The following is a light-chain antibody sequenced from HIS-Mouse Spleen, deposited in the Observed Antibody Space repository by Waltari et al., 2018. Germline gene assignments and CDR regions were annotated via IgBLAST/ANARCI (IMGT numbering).Light chain of an antibody. CDR1: ALPKEY. CDR2: EDR. V-gene: IGLV3-10*01. Sequence: SYELTQPPSVSVSPGQTARITCSGDALPKEYAYRDQQKSGQAPVLVSYEDRKRPSGIPERFSGSSSGTMAPLTISGAQVEDEADYYCYSTDSSGNHRVFGGGTKLTVL. J-gene: IGLJ2*01. CDR3: YSTDSSGNHRV.